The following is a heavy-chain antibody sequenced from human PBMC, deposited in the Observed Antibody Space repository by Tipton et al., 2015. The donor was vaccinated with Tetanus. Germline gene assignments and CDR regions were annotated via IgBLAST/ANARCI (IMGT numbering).Heavy chain of an antibody. CDR3: AKSDRVTRPSWYLHD. J-gene: IGHJ4*01. Sequence: TLSLTCTASGGSISSSYYYWGWIRQPPGKGLEWIGSLDYSGNTYYNSSLMSRVTISVDTSKNQFSLRLNSVTAVDTAVYYCAKSDRVTRPSWYLHDWGHGTRVTVSS. CDR2: LDYSGNT. V-gene: IGHV4-39*01. D-gene: IGHD6-13*01. CDR1: GGSISSSYYY.